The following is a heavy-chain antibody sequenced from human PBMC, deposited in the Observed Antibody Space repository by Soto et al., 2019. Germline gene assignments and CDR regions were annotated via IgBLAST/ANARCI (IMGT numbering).Heavy chain of an antibody. CDR3: ATSQMAAGSDAFDI. Sequence: GGSLRLSCAASGFTFSDHYMDWVRQAPGKGLEWVGRTRNKANSYTTEYAASVKGRFTISRDDSKNSLYLQMNSLKTEDTAVYYCATSQMAAGSDAFDIWGQGTMVTVSS. J-gene: IGHJ3*02. CDR2: TRNKANSYTT. V-gene: IGHV3-72*01. CDR1: GFTFSDHY. D-gene: IGHD2-8*01.